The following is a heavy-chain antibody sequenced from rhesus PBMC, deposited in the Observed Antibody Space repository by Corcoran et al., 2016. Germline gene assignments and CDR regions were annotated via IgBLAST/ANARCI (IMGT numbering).Heavy chain of an antibody. Sequence: QLQLQESGPGLVKPSETLSLTCAVSGGSISSNWGSWFRQPPGKGLGWIGRISGSGGRTSYNPSLKSRVTISTDTSKNQLSLKLISVTAADTAVYYCARGVDCWGQGVLVTVSS. CDR2: ISGSGGRT. D-gene: IGHD3-34*01. V-gene: IGHV4-173*01. CDR1: GGSISSNW. CDR3: ARGVDC. J-gene: IGHJ4*01.